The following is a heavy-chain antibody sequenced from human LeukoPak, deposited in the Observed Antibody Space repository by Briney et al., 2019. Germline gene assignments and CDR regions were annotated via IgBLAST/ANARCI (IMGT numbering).Heavy chain of an antibody. Sequence: GGSRRLSCAASGFTFSNYAMHWVRQAPGKGLEWIAVISYDGSNKYYADSVKGRFTISRDNSKNTLYLQMNSLRAEDTAVYYCARDLSWGSSWSYGMDVWGQGTTVTVSS. CDR2: ISYDGSNK. J-gene: IGHJ6*02. CDR1: GFTFSNYA. V-gene: IGHV3-30-3*01. D-gene: IGHD6-13*01. CDR3: ARDLSWGSSWSYGMDV.